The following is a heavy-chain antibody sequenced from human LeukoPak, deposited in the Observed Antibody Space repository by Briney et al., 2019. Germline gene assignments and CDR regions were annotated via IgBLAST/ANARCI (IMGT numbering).Heavy chain of an antibody. CDR3: ARVSTVTTLPTPYYFDY. CDR2: ISGSGGST. V-gene: IGHV3-23*01. J-gene: IGHJ4*02. D-gene: IGHD4-4*01. CDR1: GFTFSSYA. Sequence: GGSLRLSCAASGFTFSSYAMRWVPQAPGKGLEWVSAISGSGGSTYYADSVKGRFTISRHNSKNTLYRQMNSLRAEDTAVYYCARVSTVTTLPTPYYFDYWGQGTLVTVSS.